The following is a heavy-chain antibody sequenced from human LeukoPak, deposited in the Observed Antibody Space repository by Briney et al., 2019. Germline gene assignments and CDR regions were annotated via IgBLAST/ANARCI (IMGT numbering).Heavy chain of an antibody. Sequence: GGSLRLSCAASGFTFSSYSMNWVRQAPGKGLEWVSSISSSSSYIYYADSVKGRFTISRDNAKNSLYLQMNSLRAEDTAVYYCARDALPTYYDFWSGKENWFDPWGQGTLVTVSS. CDR2: ISSSSSYI. CDR3: ARDALPTYYDFWSGKENWFDP. J-gene: IGHJ5*02. V-gene: IGHV3-21*01. CDR1: GFTFSSYS. D-gene: IGHD3-3*01.